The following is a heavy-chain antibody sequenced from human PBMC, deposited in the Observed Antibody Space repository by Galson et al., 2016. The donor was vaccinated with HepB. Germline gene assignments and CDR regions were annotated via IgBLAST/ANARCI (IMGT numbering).Heavy chain of an antibody. J-gene: IGHJ4*02. D-gene: IGHD4-23*01. CDR2: IFHSGST. CDR3: AGASGYDGNSVES. V-gene: IGHV4-59*02. CDR1: GGSVSGYY. Sequence: SETLSLTCTVSGGSVSGYYWNWIRQHPGKGLEWIGYIFHSGSTSYNPSLKSRVTIAEDTSNNQFSLKLRSVTATDTAVYYCAGASGYDGNSVESLGQGTLVPVTA.